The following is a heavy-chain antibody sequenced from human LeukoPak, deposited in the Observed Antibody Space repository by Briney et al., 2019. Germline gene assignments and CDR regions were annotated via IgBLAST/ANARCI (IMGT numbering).Heavy chain of an antibody. CDR2: IYSGGTT. V-gene: IGHV3-53*01. J-gene: IGHJ4*02. D-gene: IGHD4-23*01. Sequence: GGSLRLSCAAPGFTVSNSYMSWVRQAPGKGLEWVSVIYSGGTTYYADSVKGRFTISRDNSNNTMYLQMNSLRVEDTAVYYRGVNSDYWGQGTLVTVSS. CDR1: GFTVSNSY. CDR3: GVNSDY.